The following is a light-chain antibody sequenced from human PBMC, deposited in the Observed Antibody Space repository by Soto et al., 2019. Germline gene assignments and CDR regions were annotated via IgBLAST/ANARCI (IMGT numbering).Light chain of an antibody. CDR1: SSDVGGYNY. J-gene: IGLJ1*01. V-gene: IGLV2-8*01. Sequence: QSGLTQPPAASGSPGQSVTISCTGTSSDVGGYNYVSWYQQHPGKAPKLMIYEVSKRPSGVPDRFSGSKSDNTASLTVSGLQAEDEADYYCSSYAGSNNLRVFGSGTKVTVL. CDR2: EVS. CDR3: SSYAGSNNLRV.